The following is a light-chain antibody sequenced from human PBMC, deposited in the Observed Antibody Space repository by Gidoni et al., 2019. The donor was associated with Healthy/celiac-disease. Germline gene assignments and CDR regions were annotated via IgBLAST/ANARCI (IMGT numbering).Light chain of an antibody. V-gene: IGKV3-11*01. CDR3: QQRSNWPCT. J-gene: IGKJ1*01. Sequence: EIVLTQSPATLSLSPGERATLSCRASQSVSSYLAWYQQKPGQAPRLLIYDASNRATGIPARFSGSGSGTDFTLTISSLEPEDFAVYYCQQRSNWPCTFXQXTKVEIK. CDR1: QSVSSY. CDR2: DAS.